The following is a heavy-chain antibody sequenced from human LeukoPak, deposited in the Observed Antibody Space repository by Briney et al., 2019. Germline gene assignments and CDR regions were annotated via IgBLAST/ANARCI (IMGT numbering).Heavy chain of an antibody. J-gene: IGHJ3*02. CDR1: GGSISSSNW. Sequence: SETLSLTCAVSGGSISSSNWWSWVRQPPGKGLEWIGEIYHSGSTNYNPSLKSRVTISVDTSKNQFSLKLSSVTAADTAVYYCARDSGVVVVVAATGAFDIWGQGTMVTVSS. CDR2: IYHSGST. D-gene: IGHD2-15*01. CDR3: ARDSGVVVVVAATGAFDI. V-gene: IGHV4-4*02.